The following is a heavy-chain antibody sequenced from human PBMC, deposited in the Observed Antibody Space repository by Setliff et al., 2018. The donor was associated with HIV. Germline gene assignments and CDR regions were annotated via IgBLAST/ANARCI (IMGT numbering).Heavy chain of an antibody. V-gene: IGHV3-9*01. D-gene: IGHD2-15*01. CDR1: GFIFSNYA. CDR2: ISWNGDLT. Sequence: GGSLRLSCAGSGFIFSNYAMYWVRQAPGKGLEWVSGISWNGDLTAYVDSVKGRFTISRDNAKNSLYLQMNSLRAEDTAVYYCARDSYGGKIHYYMDVWGKGTTVTVSS. CDR3: ARDSYGGKIHYYMDV. J-gene: IGHJ6*03.